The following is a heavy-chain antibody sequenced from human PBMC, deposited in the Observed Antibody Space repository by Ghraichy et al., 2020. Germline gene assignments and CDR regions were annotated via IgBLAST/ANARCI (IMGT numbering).Heavy chain of an antibody. CDR1: GGSISRSNYY. CDR3: ATYSSSRYEYFDY. D-gene: IGHD2-2*01. Sequence: GGSISRSNYYWGWIRQPPGKRLQWIGSFYFSGSTYYNPSLKSRVIISVDTSKNQFSLKLRSVTAADTAVYYCATYSSSRYEYFDYWGQGTLVTVSS. V-gene: IGHV4-39*07. J-gene: IGHJ4*02. CDR2: FYFSGST.